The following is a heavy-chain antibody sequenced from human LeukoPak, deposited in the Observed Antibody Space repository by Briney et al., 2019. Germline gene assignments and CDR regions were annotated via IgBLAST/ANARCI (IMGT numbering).Heavy chain of an antibody. CDR1: GFTFSSYA. D-gene: IGHD2-15*01. Sequence: PGGSLKLSCAASGFTFSSYAMSWVRQAPGKGLEWFPAISVSGGSTYYADSVKGRFTISRDNSKNTLYLQMNSLRAEDAAVYYCAKAPVTSCRGAFCYPFDYWGQGTLVTVSS. J-gene: IGHJ4*02. CDR2: ISVSGGST. V-gene: IGHV3-23*01. CDR3: AKAPVTSCRGAFCYPFDY.